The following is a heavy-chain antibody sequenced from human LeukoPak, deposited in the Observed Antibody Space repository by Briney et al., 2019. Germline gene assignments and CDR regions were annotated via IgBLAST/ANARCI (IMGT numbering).Heavy chain of an antibody. V-gene: IGHV4-39*01. D-gene: IGHD3-22*01. CDR1: GDSISSRSYY. Sequence: PSETLSLTCTISGDSISSRSYYWDWIRQCPGKGLEWIGTIYYSGSTYYNASLKSRLFISIDPSNNQFSLRLSFVTAADTAVYYCARRRYYDSTGYLDWGQGTLITVPS. J-gene: IGHJ1*01. CDR2: IYYSGST. CDR3: ARRRYYDSTGYLD.